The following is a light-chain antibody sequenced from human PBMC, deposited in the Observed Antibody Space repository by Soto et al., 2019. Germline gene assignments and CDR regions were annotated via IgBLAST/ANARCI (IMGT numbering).Light chain of an antibody. CDR2: DVS. CDR3: CSYGSNYTLL. J-gene: IGLJ2*01. V-gene: IGLV2-11*01. Sequence: QSALTQPRSVSGSPGQSVTISCTGTSSDVGGYNYVSWYQQHPGKAPKLMIYDVSKRPSGGPDRFSGSKSGNTASLTISWLQAEDEADYYCCSYGSNYTLLFGGGTKLTVL. CDR1: SSDVGGYNY.